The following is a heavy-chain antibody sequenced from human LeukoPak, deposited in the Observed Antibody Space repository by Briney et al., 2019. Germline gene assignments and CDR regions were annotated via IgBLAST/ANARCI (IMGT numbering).Heavy chain of an antibody. CDR3: AAFYYDYVWGSYRPLANWFDP. J-gene: IGHJ5*02. CDR1: GYTFTDYY. V-gene: IGHV1-2*02. Sequence: ASVKVSCKASGYTFTDYYIHWVRQAPGQGLEWMGWITPSSGNTNYAQKFQERVTITRDMSTSTAYMELSSLRSEDTAVYYCAAFYYDYVWGSYRPLANWFDPWGQGTLVTVSS. D-gene: IGHD3-16*02. CDR2: ITPSSGNT.